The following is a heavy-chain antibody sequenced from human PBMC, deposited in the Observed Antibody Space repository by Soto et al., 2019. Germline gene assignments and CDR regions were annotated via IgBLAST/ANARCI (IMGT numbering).Heavy chain of an antibody. V-gene: IGHV1-69*01. D-gene: IGHD2-15*01. CDR1: GGTFSSYA. CDR3: ARDRVAGVEIMYYFDY. CDR2: IIPIVGTA. Sequence: QVQLVQSGAEVKKPGSSVKVSCKASGGTFSSYAISWVRQAPGHGLEWMGGIIPIVGTANYAQKFQGRVTMTADESTSTAYMELSSLRSEDTAVYYCARDRVAGVEIMYYFDYWGQGTLVTVSS. J-gene: IGHJ4*02.